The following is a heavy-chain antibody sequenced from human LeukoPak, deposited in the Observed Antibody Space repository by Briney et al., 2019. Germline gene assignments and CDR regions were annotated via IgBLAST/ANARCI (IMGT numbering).Heavy chain of an antibody. V-gene: IGHV1-24*01. Sequence: GASVKVSCKVSGYTLTELSMHWVRQAPGKGPEWMGGFDPEDGETIYAQKFQGRVTMTEDTSTDTAYMELSSLRSEDTAVYYCATGDWGGSYVFDYWGQGTLVTVSS. D-gene: IGHD1-26*01. CDR3: ATGDWGGSYVFDY. CDR1: GYTLTELS. J-gene: IGHJ4*02. CDR2: FDPEDGET.